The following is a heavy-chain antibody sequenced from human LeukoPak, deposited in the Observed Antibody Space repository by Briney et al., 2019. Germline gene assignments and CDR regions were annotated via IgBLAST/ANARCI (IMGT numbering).Heavy chain of an antibody. V-gene: IGHV4-34*01. J-gene: IGHJ6*03. D-gene: IGHD3-10*01. CDR1: GGSFSGYY. CDR3: ARGENVLLWFGELAPYYMDV. CDR2: INHSGST. Sequence: SETLSLTCAVYGGSFSGYYWSWIRQPPGKGLEWIGEINHSGSTNYNPSLKSRVTISVDTSKNQISLKLSSVTAADTAVYCCARGENVLLWFGELAPYYMDVWGKGTTVTVSS.